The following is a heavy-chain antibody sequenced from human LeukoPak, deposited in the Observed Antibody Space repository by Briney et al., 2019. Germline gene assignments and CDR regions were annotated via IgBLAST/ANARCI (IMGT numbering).Heavy chain of an antibody. J-gene: IGHJ5*02. D-gene: IGHD3-10*01. CDR1: GYTFTSYT. V-gene: IGHV7-4-1*02. CDR3: ARDPKITMVRGAFDWFDP. Sequence: ASVKVSCKASGYTFTSYTMNWVRQAPGQGLEWMGWINTNTGNPTYAQGFTGRFVFSLDTSVSTAYLQISSLKAEDTAVYYCARDPKITMVRGAFDWFDPWGQGTLVTVSS. CDR2: INTNTGNP.